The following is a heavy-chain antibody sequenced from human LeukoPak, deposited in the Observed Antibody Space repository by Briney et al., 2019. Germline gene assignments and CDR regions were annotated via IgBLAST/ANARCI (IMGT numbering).Heavy chain of an antibody. J-gene: IGHJ4*02. V-gene: IGHV4-4*07. CDR2: IYTSGST. D-gene: IGHD3-22*01. CDR1: GFTFSNAW. CDR3: ARDSYSNGRDY. Sequence: GSLRLSCAASGFTFSNAWMSWIRQPAGKGLEWIGRIYTSGSTNYNPSLKSRVTMSVDTSKNQFSQKLSSVTAADTAVYYCARDSYSNGRDYWGQGTLVTVSS.